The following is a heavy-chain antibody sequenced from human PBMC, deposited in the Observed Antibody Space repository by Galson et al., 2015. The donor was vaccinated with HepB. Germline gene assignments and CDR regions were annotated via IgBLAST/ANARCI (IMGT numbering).Heavy chain of an antibody. CDR1: GYTFTGYY. D-gene: IGHD2-21*02. CDR2: INPNSGGT. Sequence: SVKVSCKASGYTFTGYYMHWVRQAPGQGLEWMGWINPNSGGTNYAQKFQGRVTMTRDTSISTAYMELSRLRSDDTAVYYCARARGDGGGWFDPWGQGTLVTVSS. CDR3: ARARGDGGGWFDP. V-gene: IGHV1-2*02. J-gene: IGHJ5*02.